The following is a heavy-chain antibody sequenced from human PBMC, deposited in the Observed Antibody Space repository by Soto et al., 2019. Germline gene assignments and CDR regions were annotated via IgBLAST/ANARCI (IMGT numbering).Heavy chain of an antibody. J-gene: IGHJ4*02. Sequence: PGGSLRLSCAASGFTFSSYEMNWVRQAPGKGLEWVSYISSSGSTIYYADSVKGRFTISRDNAKNSLYLQMNSLRAEDTAVYYCARMRGDTAAAGPLYYFDYWGQGXLVTVSS. CDR2: ISSSGSTI. CDR3: ARMRGDTAAAGPLYYFDY. V-gene: IGHV3-48*03. CDR1: GFTFSSYE. D-gene: IGHD6-13*01.